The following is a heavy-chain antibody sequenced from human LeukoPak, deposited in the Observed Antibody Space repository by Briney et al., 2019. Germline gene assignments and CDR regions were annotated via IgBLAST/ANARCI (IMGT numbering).Heavy chain of an antibody. V-gene: IGHV1-18*01. D-gene: IGHD3-10*01. J-gene: IGHJ4*02. Sequence: ASVKVSCKASGYTFTSYGISWVRQAPGQGLDWMGWISAYNGNTNYAQKLQGRVTMTTDTSTGTAYMELRSLRSDDTAVYYCARDREIYGSGRALNYFDYWGQGTLVTVSS. CDR2: ISAYNGNT. CDR1: GYTFTSYG. CDR3: ARDREIYGSGRALNYFDY.